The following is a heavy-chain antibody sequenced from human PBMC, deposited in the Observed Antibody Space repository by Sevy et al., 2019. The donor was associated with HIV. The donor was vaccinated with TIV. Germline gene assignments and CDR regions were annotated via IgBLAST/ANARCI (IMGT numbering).Heavy chain of an antibody. J-gene: IGHJ4*02. CDR3: AREGGIAAAGYRVWFDY. CDR2: IKQDGSEK. CDR1: GFTFSSYW. Sequence: GGSLRLSCAASGFTFSSYWMSWVRQAPGKGLEWVANIKQDGSEKYYVDSVKGRFTISRDNAKNSLYLQMNSLRAEDTAVYDFAREGGIAAAGYRVWFDYWGQGTLVTVSS. D-gene: IGHD6-13*01. V-gene: IGHV3-7*01.